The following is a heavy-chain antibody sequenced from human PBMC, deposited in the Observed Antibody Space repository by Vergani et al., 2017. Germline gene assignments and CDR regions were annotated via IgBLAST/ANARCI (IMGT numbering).Heavy chain of an antibody. CDR1: EYSFGHYW. CDR3: ARHTTYTDS. J-gene: IGHJ4*02. D-gene: IGHD1-1*01. CDR2: IYPADSDT. Sequence: EVDLVHSGPEMRTPGESLKISCKGSEYSFGHYWIGWVRQMLGKGLDWMGIIYPADSDTRYSPSFQGQVTTSADKSISTALLQWDSLKASDTALYYCARHTTYTDSWGQGTLVTVSS. V-gene: IGHV5-51*01.